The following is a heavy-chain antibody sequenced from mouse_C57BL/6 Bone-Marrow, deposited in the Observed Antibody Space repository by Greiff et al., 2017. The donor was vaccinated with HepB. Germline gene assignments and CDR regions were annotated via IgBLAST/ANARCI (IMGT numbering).Heavy chain of an antibody. Sequence: VQLKESGPVLVKPGASVKMSCKASGYTFTDYYMNWVKQSHGKSLEWIGVINPYNGGTSYNQKFKGKATLTVDKSSSTAYMELNSLTSEDSAVYYCAVPYHYYGSSGDWYFDVWGTGTTVTVSS. CDR2: INPYNGGT. J-gene: IGHJ1*03. CDR3: AVPYHYYGSSGDWYFDV. CDR1: GYTFTDYY. D-gene: IGHD1-1*01. V-gene: IGHV1-19*01.